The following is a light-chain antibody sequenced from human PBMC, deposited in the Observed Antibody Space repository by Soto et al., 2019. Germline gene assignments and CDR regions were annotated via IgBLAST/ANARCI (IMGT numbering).Light chain of an antibody. V-gene: IGKV1-5*01. J-gene: IGKJ4*01. CDR1: QSISSW. Sequence: DIQMTQSPSTLSASVGDRVTITCRASQSISSWLAWYQQKPGKAPKLLIYDASSLESGVPSRFSGSGSGTEFTLTISSLQPDDFATYYCQQYNIYWITFGGGTKVEIK. CDR3: QQYNIYWIT. CDR2: DAS.